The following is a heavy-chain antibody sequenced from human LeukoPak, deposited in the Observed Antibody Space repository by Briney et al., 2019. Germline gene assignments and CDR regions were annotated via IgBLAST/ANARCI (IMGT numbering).Heavy chain of an antibody. CDR2: IYTSGST. CDR3: AREAVTMVRGVISGPNMDV. V-gene: IGHV4-4*07. CDR1: GGSISSYY. Sequence: PSETLSLTCTVSGGSISSYYWSWIRQPAGKGLEWIGRIYTSGSTNYNPSLKSRVTMPVDTSKNQFSLKLSSVTAADTAVYYCAREAVTMVRGVISGPNMDVWGKGTTVTISS. D-gene: IGHD3-10*01. J-gene: IGHJ6*03.